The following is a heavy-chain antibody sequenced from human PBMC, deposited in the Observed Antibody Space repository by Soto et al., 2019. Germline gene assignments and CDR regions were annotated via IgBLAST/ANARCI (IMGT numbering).Heavy chain of an antibody. CDR2: IYYSGST. CDR3: ARFYVDWLSDWFDP. J-gene: IGHJ5*02. V-gene: IGHV4-59*01. D-gene: IGHD3-9*01. Sequence: SETLSLTCTVSGGSISSYYWSWIRQPPGKGLEWIGYIYYSGSTNYNPSLKSRVTISVDTSKNQFSLKLSSVTAADTAVYYCARFYVDWLSDWFDPWGQGTLVTVSS. CDR1: GGSISSYY.